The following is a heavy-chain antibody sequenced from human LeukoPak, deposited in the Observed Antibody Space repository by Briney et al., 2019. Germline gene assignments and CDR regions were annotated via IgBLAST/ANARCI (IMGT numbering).Heavy chain of an antibody. CDR3: ARGLYSSGYYYDAFDI. CDR1: GFTVSNNY. V-gene: IGHV3-66*01. D-gene: IGHD3-22*01. Sequence: PGGSLRLSCAASGFTVSNNYISWVRQAPGKGLEWVSLIYSGGSTHYTDSVKGRFNISRDNSKNTLYLQMNSLRAEDTAVYYCARGLYSSGYYYDAFDIWGQGTMVTVSS. J-gene: IGHJ3*02. CDR2: IYSGGST.